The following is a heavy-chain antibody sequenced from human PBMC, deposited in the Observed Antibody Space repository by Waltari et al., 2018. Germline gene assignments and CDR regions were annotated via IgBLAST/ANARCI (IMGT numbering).Heavy chain of an antibody. V-gene: IGHV3-30-3*01. Sequence: QVQLVESGGGVVQPGRSLRLSCAASGFTFSSYAMHWVRQAPGKGLEWVAVISYDGSNKYYADSVKGRFTISRDNSKNTLYLQMNSLRAEDTAVYYCARDFPFYGMDVWGQGTTVTVSS. CDR3: ARDFPFYGMDV. CDR1: GFTFSSYA. J-gene: IGHJ6*02. CDR2: ISYDGSNK.